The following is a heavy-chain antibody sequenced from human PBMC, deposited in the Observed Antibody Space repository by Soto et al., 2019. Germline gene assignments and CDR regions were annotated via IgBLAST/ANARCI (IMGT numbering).Heavy chain of an antibody. CDR1: GFTFSSYG. D-gene: IGHD1-7*01. Sequence: QAQLVESGGGVVQPGRSLRLSCAASGFTFSSYGLHWVRQAPGKGLEWVALIWYDGSYKFYADSVKGRFTISRDNSKNTLYLQMNSLRAEDTAVYYCAAWGGEVELGSPLLGMGVWGQGTTVTVSS. CDR3: AAWGGEVELGSPLLGMGV. CDR2: IWYDGSYK. J-gene: IGHJ6*02. V-gene: IGHV3-33*01.